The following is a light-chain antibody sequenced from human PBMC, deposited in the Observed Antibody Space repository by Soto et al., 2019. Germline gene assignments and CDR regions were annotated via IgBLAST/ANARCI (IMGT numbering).Light chain of an antibody. CDR1: ESISRDY. Sequence: EIVLTQSPGTLSLSPGQRATLSCRASESISRDYLAWYQQRLGRAPRLVIYGASSGATGIPDRFSGSGSGTDFTLTISRLEPEDFAIYYCQQYGGVPYTFGQGTKLEIK. CDR2: GAS. V-gene: IGKV3-20*01. CDR3: QQYGGVPYT. J-gene: IGKJ2*01.